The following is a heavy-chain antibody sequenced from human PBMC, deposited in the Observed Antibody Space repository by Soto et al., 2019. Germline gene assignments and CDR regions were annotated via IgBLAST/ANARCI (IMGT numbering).Heavy chain of an antibody. D-gene: IGHD4-17*01. CDR2: IYYSGST. Sequence: SETLSLTCTVSGGSISSYYWSWIRQPPGKGLEWIGYIYYSGSTNYNPSLKSRVTISVDTSKNQFSLKLSSVTAADTAVYYCARLGGYGDYHSAHAFDIWGQGTMVTVSS. V-gene: IGHV4-59*08. J-gene: IGHJ3*02. CDR3: ARLGGYGDYHSAHAFDI. CDR1: GGSISSYY.